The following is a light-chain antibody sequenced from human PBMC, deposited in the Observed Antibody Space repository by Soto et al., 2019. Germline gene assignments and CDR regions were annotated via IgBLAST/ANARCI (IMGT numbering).Light chain of an antibody. CDR1: QSVGIN. CDR3: QHYNSYSEA. V-gene: IGKV3-15*01. CDR2: GAS. Sequence: EIVMTQSPATLSVSPGEGATLSCRASQSVGINVAWYQQKPGQVPRLLIYGASTRATGIPARFSGSGAGTEFTLTISSLQPDDFATYYCQHYNSYSEAFGQGTKVELK. J-gene: IGKJ1*01.